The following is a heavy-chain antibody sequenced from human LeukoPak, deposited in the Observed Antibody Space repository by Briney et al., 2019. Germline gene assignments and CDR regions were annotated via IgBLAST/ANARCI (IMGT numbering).Heavy chain of an antibody. CDR1: GGSISSSSYY. Sequence: SETLSLTCTVSGGSISSSSYYWGWIRQPPGKGLEWIGEINHSGSTNHNPSLKSRVTISVDTSKNQFSLKLSSVTAADTAVYYCARGAEALDYWGQGTLVTVSS. V-gene: IGHV4-39*07. CDR2: INHSGST. CDR3: ARGAEALDY. J-gene: IGHJ4*02.